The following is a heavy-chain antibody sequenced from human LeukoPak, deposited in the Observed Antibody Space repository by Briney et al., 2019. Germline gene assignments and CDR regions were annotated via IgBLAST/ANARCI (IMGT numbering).Heavy chain of an antibody. J-gene: IGHJ3*02. D-gene: IGHD2-2*01. CDR3: ARGRDIVVVLAAADAFDI. V-gene: IGHV1-69*13. Sequence: ASVKVSCKASGGTFSSYAISWVRQAPGQRLEWMGWIIPIFGTANYAQKFQGRVTITADESTSTAYMELSSLRSEDTAVYYCARGRDIVVVLAAADAFDIWGQGTMVTVPS. CDR1: GGTFSSYA. CDR2: IIPIFGTA.